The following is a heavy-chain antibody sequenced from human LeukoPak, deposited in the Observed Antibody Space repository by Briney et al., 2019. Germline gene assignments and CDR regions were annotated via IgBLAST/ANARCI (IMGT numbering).Heavy chain of an antibody. Sequence: GGSLRLSCAASGFTFTSYSMNWVRQAPGKGLEWVSTISGGGGSTYYADSVRGRFTISRDNSKNTLYLQMNSLRAEDTAVYYCARDMLGYCSGGSCLGFYYYYGMDVWGQGTTVTVSS. CDR1: GFTFTSYS. CDR3: ARDMLGYCSGGSCLGFYYYYGMDV. D-gene: IGHD2-15*01. CDR2: ISGGGGST. J-gene: IGHJ6*02. V-gene: IGHV3-23*01.